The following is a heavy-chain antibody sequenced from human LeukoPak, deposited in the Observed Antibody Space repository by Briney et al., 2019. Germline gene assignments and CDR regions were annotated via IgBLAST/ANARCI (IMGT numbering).Heavy chain of an antibody. V-gene: IGHV3-23*01. D-gene: IGHD3-10*01. CDR1: GFTFSNYA. J-gene: IGHJ2*01. CDR2: ISDTGGRT. CDR3: AKYGSGSRYWYFDL. Sequence: GGSLRLSCAASGFTFSNYAMSWVRQAPGKGLEWVSGISDTGGRTYYADSVKGRFTISRDNSKNTLYLQMNSLRAEDTAVYYCAKYGSGSRYWYFDLWGRGTLVTVSS.